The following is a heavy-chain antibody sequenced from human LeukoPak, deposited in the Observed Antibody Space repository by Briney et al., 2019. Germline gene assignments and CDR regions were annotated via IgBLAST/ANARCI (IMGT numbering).Heavy chain of an antibody. CDR3: ANWVARGGYYHYYMDV. Sequence: GGSLRLSCPASGLTFSSYGIHWVRQVPGKGLEWVASRSNDGTKIYYVDSVKGRFTISRDSSINTVYLQMNSLRRDDTAVYYCANWVARGGYYHYYMDVWGKGTTVTVSS. J-gene: IGHJ6*03. D-gene: IGHD3-16*01. CDR1: GLTFSSYG. CDR2: RSNDGTKI. V-gene: IGHV3-30*18.